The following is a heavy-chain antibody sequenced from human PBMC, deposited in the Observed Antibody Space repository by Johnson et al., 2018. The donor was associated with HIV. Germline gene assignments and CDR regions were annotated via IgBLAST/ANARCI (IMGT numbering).Heavy chain of an antibody. CDR1: GFTFSSYA. CDR3: AREGNDYDSSSHVCEI. Sequence: QVQLVESGGGVVQPGRSLRLSCAASGFTFSSYAMHWVRQAPGKGLEWVAVISYDGSNKYCTDSVKGRFTMSRDNSKNTLYLQMNSLRAEDTAVYYCAREGNDYDSSSHVCEIGGQGTMVTGAS. V-gene: IGHV3-30*04. CDR2: ISYDGSNK. J-gene: IGHJ3*02. D-gene: IGHD3-22*01.